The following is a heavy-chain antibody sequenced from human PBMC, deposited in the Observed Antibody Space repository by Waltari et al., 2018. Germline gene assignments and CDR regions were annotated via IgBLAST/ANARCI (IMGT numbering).Heavy chain of an antibody. CDR1: AFPFTSSA. CDR3: ARNGDRRYHYSHMDV. V-gene: IGHV3-30*04. D-gene: IGHD3-10*01. Sequence: QEQLVESGGGVVQLGRSLRLCCADSAFPFTSSAFYWVRRAPGKGLEWVAAISYDGRNTYYANSVKGRFTISRDNSKNPLYLQMNSLRTEDTAVYYCARNGDRRYHYSHMDVWGKGTTVTVSS. J-gene: IGHJ6*03. CDR2: ISYDGRNT.